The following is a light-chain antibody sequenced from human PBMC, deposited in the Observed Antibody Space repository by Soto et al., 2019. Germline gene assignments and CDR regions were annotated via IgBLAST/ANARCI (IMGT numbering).Light chain of an antibody. Sequence: EIVLTQSPGTLSLSPGERATLSCRASQSVSSIYLAWYQQKPGQAPRLLIYGASSRATGILDRFSGSGSGTDFTLTISRLEPEDFAVYYCQQYGSSPFTFGPGTKVDIK. CDR1: QSVSSIY. CDR2: GAS. V-gene: IGKV3-20*01. CDR3: QQYGSSPFT. J-gene: IGKJ3*01.